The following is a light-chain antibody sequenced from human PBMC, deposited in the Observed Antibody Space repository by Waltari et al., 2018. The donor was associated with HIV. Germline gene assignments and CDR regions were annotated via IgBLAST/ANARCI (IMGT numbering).Light chain of an antibody. V-gene: IGLV3-21*04. CDR1: NIGSRS. CDR3: QVWDGDSNHVV. J-gene: IGLJ2*01. CDR2: YDI. Sequence: SYMLTQPPSVSVAPGETARITCEGDNIGSRSVQWYHQKAGQAPVLVIYYDIDRPSGIPERFSGSNSDNTATLTISRVEAGDEADYYCQVWDGDSNHVVFGGGTKLTVL.